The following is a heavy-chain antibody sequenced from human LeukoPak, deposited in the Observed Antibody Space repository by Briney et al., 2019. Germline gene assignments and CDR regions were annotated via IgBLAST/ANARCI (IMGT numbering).Heavy chain of an antibody. J-gene: IGHJ4*02. CDR2: IYYGGST. V-gene: IGHV4-59*01. D-gene: IGHD6-19*01. Sequence: SETLSLTCTVSGGSISSYYWSWIRQPPGKGLEWIGYIYYGGSTNYNPSLKSRVTISVDTSKNQFSLKLSSVTAADTAVYYCARVASSGWYDFGYWGQGTLVTVSS. CDR3: ARVASSGWYDFGY. CDR1: GGSISSYY.